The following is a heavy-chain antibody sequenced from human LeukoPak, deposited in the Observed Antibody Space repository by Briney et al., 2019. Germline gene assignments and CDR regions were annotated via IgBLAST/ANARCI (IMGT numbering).Heavy chain of an antibody. D-gene: IGHD6-6*01. J-gene: IGHJ4*02. CDR1: GYTFSNYD. Sequence: ASVKVSCKASGYTFSNYDMNWVRQAPGQGLEWMGMITPSGGISYSQKFQGRFTMTRDMSTNTVYMELSSLRSEDTAVYYCARVDSTSPHELDYWGQGTLVTVSS. V-gene: IGHV1-46*01. CDR3: ARVDSTSPHELDY. CDR2: ITPSGGI.